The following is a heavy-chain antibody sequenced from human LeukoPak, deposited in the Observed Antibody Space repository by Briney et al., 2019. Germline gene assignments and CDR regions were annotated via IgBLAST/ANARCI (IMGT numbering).Heavy chain of an antibody. J-gene: IGHJ4*02. CDR2: ISGSGGST. Sequence: PGGSLRLSCAASGFTFSSYAMSWVRQAPGKGLEWVSAISGSGGSTYYADSVKGRFTISRDNSKNTLHLQMNSLRAEDTAVYYCAKDPRPNWSGYYVSFDYWGQGTLVTVSS. D-gene: IGHD3-3*01. CDR1: GFTFSSYA. V-gene: IGHV3-23*01. CDR3: AKDPRPNWSGYYVSFDY.